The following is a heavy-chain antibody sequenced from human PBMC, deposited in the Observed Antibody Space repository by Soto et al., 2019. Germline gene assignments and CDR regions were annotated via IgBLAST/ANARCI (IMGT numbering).Heavy chain of an antibody. D-gene: IGHD2-15*01. CDR2: IDPGDSET. Sequence: GEALKISCKGAGDSLTSYWIGWVRQMRGKGLEGRGIIDPGDSETRDSPSFQGQVPISPATSISTAYLQWSSLKASDTAMYYCARHRAGAGVAARYSYYGMHVWGQGTTVTV. J-gene: IGHJ6*02. V-gene: IGHV5-51*01. CDR1: GDSLTSYW. CDR3: ARHRAGAGVAARYSYYGMHV.